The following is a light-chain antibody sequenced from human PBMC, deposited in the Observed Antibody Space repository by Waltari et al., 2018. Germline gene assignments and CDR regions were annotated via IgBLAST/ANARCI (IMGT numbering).Light chain of an antibody. J-gene: IGKJ2*01. CDR2: GAS. CDR1: QSVSGN. CDR3: QQYNDWPQT. Sequence: IVMTQSPATLSVSPGERVTLSCRASQSVSGNLAWYQQKPGQAPRLLMYGASTRAAGVPTRFSGSGSGTEFTVTISSLQSEDFAVYYCQQYNDWPQTFGQGTKVETK. V-gene: IGKV3-15*01.